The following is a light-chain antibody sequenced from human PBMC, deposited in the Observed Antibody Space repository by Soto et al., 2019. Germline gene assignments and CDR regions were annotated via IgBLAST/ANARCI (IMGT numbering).Light chain of an antibody. CDR1: QSVNNNY. Sequence: ETLLTQSPGTLSLSPGETATLSCRSSQSVNNNYLAWYQQKPGQAPRLLIFGASRRATGIPDRFIGSGSGTEFILTISRLEPDDFAIYHCHQHGGSPETFGQGTKVDI. CDR2: GAS. J-gene: IGKJ1*01. V-gene: IGKV3-20*01. CDR3: HQHGGSPET.